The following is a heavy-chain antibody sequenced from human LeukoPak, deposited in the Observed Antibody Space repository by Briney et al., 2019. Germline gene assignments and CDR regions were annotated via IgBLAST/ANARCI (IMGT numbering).Heavy chain of an antibody. CDR1: GGSFSGYY. J-gene: IGHJ3*02. CDR2: INHSGST. CDR3: ASTYYDFWSGYLVSRNDAFDI. V-gene: IGHV4-34*01. D-gene: IGHD3-3*01. Sequence: PSETLSLTCAVYGGSFSGYYWSWIRQPPGKGLEWIGEINHSGSTNYNPSLKSRVTISVDTSKNQFSLKLSSVTAADTAVYYCASTYYDFWSGYLVSRNDAFDIWGQGTMVTVSS.